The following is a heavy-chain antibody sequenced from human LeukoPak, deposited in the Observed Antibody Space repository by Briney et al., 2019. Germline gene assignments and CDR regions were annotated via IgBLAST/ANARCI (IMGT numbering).Heavy chain of an antibody. J-gene: IGHJ4*02. CDR2: ITRPGTTT. CDR1: GFTFSAYS. Sequence: GGSLRLSCATSGFTFSAYSMSWVRQAPGKGLEWVSHITRPGTTTYYAESVRGRFTISRDNAKNSLYLQMNSLRAEDTAVYYCARDGDSSGYFDYWGQGTLVTVSS. CDR3: ARDGDSSGYFDY. D-gene: IGHD3-22*01. V-gene: IGHV3-48*04.